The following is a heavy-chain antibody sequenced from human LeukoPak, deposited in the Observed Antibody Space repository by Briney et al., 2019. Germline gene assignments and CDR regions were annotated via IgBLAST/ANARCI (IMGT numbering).Heavy chain of an antibody. J-gene: IGHJ4*02. D-gene: IGHD4-11*01. V-gene: IGHV5-51*01. Sequence: GESLKISCQASGYTFSNHWIGWVRLMPGRGLEWMGIIYPSDSDTRYSPSFQGQVTISTDKSITAAYLQWNSLKASDTAIYYCVRSQDSDYSPFDYWGQGTLVSASS. CDR2: IYPSDSDT. CDR3: VRSQDSDYSPFDY. CDR1: GYTFSNHW.